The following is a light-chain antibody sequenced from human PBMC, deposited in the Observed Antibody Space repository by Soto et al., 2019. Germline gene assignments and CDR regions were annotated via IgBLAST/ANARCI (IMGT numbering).Light chain of an antibody. V-gene: IGLV2-14*01. CDR3: CSYTTSNTRQIV. Sequence: QSVLTQPASGSGSHGQSITISCTGTSSDVGGYNYVSWYQQHPGKAPKFMIYDVSNRPSGVSNRFSGSKSGNTASLTISGLQAEDEADYYCCSYTTSNTRQIVFGTGTKVTVL. J-gene: IGLJ1*01. CDR1: SSDVGGYNY. CDR2: DVS.